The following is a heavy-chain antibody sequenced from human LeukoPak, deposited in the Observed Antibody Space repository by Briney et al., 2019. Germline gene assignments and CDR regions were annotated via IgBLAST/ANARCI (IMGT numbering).Heavy chain of an antibody. D-gene: IGHD6-13*01. Sequence: PGGSLRLSCAASGFTFSSYWMSWVRQAPGKGLEWVANIKQDGSEKYYVDSVKGRFTISRDNAKNSLYLQMNSLRTEDTALYYCAKDSYSSSWYYFDYWGQGTLVTVSS. CDR3: AKDSYSSSWYYFDY. CDR1: GFTFSSYW. J-gene: IGHJ4*02. CDR2: IKQDGSEK. V-gene: IGHV3-7*03.